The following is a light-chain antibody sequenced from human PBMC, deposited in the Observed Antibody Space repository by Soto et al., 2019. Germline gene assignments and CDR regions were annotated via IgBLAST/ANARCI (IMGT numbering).Light chain of an antibody. CDR2: GAS. V-gene: IGKV3D-15*01. CDR1: HSVDSN. Sequence: EIVITQSPGTLSLPPGERATLSCRASHSVDSNLAWYQQKPGQAPRLLIFGASTRATGIPTRFSGGGSGTDFTLTISSLQSEDFGLYFCQQYDKWPLTFGGGTKVDIK. J-gene: IGKJ4*01. CDR3: QQYDKWPLT.